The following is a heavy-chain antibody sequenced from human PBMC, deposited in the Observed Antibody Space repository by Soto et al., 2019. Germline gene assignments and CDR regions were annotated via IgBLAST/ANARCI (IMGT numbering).Heavy chain of an antibody. CDR3: ARHKFFGGADYDFWSGYYDY. D-gene: IGHD3-3*01. V-gene: IGHV4-59*08. Sequence: SETLSLTCTVSGGSISSYYWSWIRQPPGKGLEWIGYIYYSGSTNYNPSLKSRVTISVDTSKNQFSLKLSSVTAADTAVYYCARHKFFGGADYDFWSGYYDYWGQGTLVTVSS. CDR1: GGSISSYY. CDR2: IYYSGST. J-gene: IGHJ4*02.